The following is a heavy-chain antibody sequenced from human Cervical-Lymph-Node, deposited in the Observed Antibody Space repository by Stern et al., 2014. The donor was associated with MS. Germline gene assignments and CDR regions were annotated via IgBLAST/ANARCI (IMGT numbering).Heavy chain of an antibody. J-gene: IGHJ6*02. V-gene: IGHV1-69*12. CDR1: GGTFSNYA. CDR3: ASPLTATSVPFGYYGMDV. D-gene: IGHD4-17*01. CDR2: IVTLFGKP. Sequence: QVQLVQSGAEVKKPGSSVKVSCKASGGTFSNYATSWVRQAPGQGLEWMGGIVTLFGKPNYAQKFQGRVTITADEYTSTAYMDLSSLRSEDTAVYYCASPLTATSVPFGYYGMDVWGQGTTVTVS.